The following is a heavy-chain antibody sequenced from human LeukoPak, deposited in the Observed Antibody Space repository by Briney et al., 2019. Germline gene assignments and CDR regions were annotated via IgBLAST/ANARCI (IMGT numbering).Heavy chain of an antibody. V-gene: IGHV1-18*01. CDR2: ISGYNGNT. J-gene: IGHJ3*02. CDR3: VRESDSDVFDI. CDR1: GYTFTNYG. Sequence: ASVKVSCKASGYTFTNYGITWVRQAPGQGLEWMGWISGYNGNTAYAQNLQGRVTMTTDTSTSTAYMELRSLRSDGTAVYYCVRESDSDVFDIWGQGTMVTVSS. D-gene: IGHD2-21*01.